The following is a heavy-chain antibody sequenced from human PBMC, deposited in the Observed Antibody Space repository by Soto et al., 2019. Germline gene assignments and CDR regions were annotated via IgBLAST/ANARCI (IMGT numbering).Heavy chain of an antibody. Sequence: GGSLRLSCAASGFTFSSYSMSWVRQALGKGLEWVSGFRSSGDDGTTYYADSVKGRFTISRDNSKNTLFLQMNSLRAEDTAIYYCAKKVNSGSGSQYFDYWGQGTLVTVSS. V-gene: IGHV3-23*01. D-gene: IGHD3-10*01. CDR3: AKKVNSGSGSQYFDY. J-gene: IGHJ4*02. CDR1: GFTFSSYS. CDR2: FRSSGDDGTT.